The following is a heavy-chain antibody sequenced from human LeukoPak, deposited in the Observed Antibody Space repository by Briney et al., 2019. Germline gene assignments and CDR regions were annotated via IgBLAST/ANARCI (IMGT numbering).Heavy chain of an antibody. V-gene: IGHV1-46*01. CDR2: INPSGGST. Sequence: ASVKVSCKASGYTFTSYYMHWVRQAPGQGLEWMGIINPSGGSTSYAQKSQGRVTMTRDMSTSTVYMELSSLRSEDTAVYYCARDSAITYWYFDLWGRGTLVTVSS. J-gene: IGHJ2*01. CDR3: ARDSAITYWYFDL. D-gene: IGHD2-2*01. CDR1: GYTFTSYY.